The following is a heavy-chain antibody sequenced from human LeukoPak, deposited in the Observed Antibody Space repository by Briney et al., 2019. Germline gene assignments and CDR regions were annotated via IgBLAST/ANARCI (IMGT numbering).Heavy chain of an antibody. J-gene: IGHJ4*02. D-gene: IGHD1-26*01. CDR3: AANLRGSYDFDY. CDR2: IVVGSGNT. V-gene: IGHV1-58*01. Sequence: SVTVSCTASGFTFTSSAVQWVRQARGQRLEWIGWIVVGSGNTNYAQKFQERVTITRDMSTSTAYMELSSLRSEDTAVYYCAANLRGSYDFDYWGQGTLVTVSS. CDR1: GFTFTSSA.